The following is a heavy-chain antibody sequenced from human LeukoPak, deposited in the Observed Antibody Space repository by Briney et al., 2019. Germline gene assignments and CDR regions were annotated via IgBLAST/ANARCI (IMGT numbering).Heavy chain of an antibody. J-gene: IGHJ4*02. D-gene: IGHD1-26*01. CDR2: IYSGGST. Sequence: GGSLRLSCAASGFTFGTYAMSWVRQAPGKGLEWVSVIYSGGSTYYAESVKGRFTISRDNSKNTLFLQMNSLRAEDTAVYYCASQPSGSYYDAYDYWGQGTLVTVSS. CDR3: ASQPSGSYYDAYDY. V-gene: IGHV3-66*04. CDR1: GFTFGTYA.